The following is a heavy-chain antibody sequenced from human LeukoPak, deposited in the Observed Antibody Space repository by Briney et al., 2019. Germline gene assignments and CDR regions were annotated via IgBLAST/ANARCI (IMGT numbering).Heavy chain of an antibody. CDR2: INPNSGGT. D-gene: IGHD3-9*01. V-gene: IGHV1-2*02. CDR3: ATTLQGGYDILT. Sequence: ASVKVSCKASGYTFTSYYMHWVRQAPGQGLEWMGWINPNSGGTNYAQKFQGRVTMTRNTSISTAYMELSSLTSEDTAVYYCATTLQGGYDILTWGQGTLVTVSS. CDR1: GYTFTSYY. J-gene: IGHJ5*02.